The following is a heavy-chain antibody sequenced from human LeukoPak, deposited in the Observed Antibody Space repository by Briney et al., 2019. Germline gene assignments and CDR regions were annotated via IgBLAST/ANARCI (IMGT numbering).Heavy chain of an antibody. Sequence: GGSLRLSCAASGFTFSSYSMNWVRQAPGKGLEWVSSISSSSSYIYYADSVKGRFTISRDNAKNSLYLQMNSLRAEDTAVYYCARDGTYYDILTGYYWRLNWFDPWGQGTLVTVSS. J-gene: IGHJ5*02. D-gene: IGHD3-9*01. CDR3: ARDGTYYDILTGYYWRLNWFDP. CDR2: ISSSSSYI. V-gene: IGHV3-21*01. CDR1: GFTFSSYS.